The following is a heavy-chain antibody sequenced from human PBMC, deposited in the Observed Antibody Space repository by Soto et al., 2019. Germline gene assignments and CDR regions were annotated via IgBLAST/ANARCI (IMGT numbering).Heavy chain of an antibody. CDR2: ILPIFGTA. Sequence: QVQLVQSGAEVKKPGSSVKVSCKASGGTFSSSAISWVRPAPGRGLEWLGWILPIFGTANYAQKFQGRGTSTADETTSTAYRELSSRRSEDTAVYYGARDQVAVTTSSPIYYYGMDVWGQGTTVTVSS. D-gene: IGHD4-17*01. V-gene: IGHV1-69*01. CDR3: ARDQVAVTTSSPIYYYGMDV. CDR1: GGTFSSSA. J-gene: IGHJ6*02.